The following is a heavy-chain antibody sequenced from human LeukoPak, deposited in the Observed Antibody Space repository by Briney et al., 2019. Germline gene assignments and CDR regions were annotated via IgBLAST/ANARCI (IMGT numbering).Heavy chain of an antibody. CDR3: AKDKGMVRGVIVDY. V-gene: IGHV3-23*01. D-gene: IGHD3-10*01. J-gene: IGHJ4*02. Sequence: GGSLRLSCAASGFTFSSYAMSWVHQAPGKGLEWVSAISGSGGSTYYADSVKGRFTISRDNSKNTLYLQMNSLRAEDTTVYYCAKDKGMVRGVIVDYWGQGTLVTVSS. CDR2: ISGSGGST. CDR1: GFTFSSYA.